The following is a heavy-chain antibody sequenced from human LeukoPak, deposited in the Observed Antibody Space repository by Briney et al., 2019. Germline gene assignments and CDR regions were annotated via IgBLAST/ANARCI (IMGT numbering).Heavy chain of an antibody. Sequence: SETLSLTCAVHGGSFSGYYWSWIRQPPGKGLEWIGEINHSGSTNYNPSLKSRVTISVDTSKNQFSLKLGSVTAADTAVYYCARQVYQLLPQDWGQGTLVTVSS. CDR1: GGSFSGYY. D-gene: IGHD3-10*01. J-gene: IGHJ4*02. V-gene: IGHV4-34*01. CDR2: INHSGST. CDR3: ARQVYQLLPQD.